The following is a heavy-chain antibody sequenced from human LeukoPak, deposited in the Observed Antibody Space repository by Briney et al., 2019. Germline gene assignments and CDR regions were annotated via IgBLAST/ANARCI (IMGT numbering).Heavy chain of an antibody. V-gene: IGHV1-69*05. Sequence: ASVKVSCKASGGTFSSYAIRWVRQAPGQGLEWMGGIIPIFGTANYAQKFQGRVTVTTAESTSTAYMELSSLRSEDTAVYYCARACCPYSSGWFFDYWGQGTLVTVSS. CDR1: GGTFSSYA. CDR2: IIPIFGTA. J-gene: IGHJ4*02. D-gene: IGHD6-19*01. CDR3: ARACCPYSSGWFFDY.